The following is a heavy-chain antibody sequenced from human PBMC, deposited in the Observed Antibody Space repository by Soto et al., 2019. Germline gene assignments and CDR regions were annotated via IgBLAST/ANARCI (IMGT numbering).Heavy chain of an antibody. D-gene: IGHD2-2*01. J-gene: IGHJ4*02. V-gene: IGHV3-7*01. CDR3: ATGGGIWYQLQPFDY. CDR2: IKEDASEK. Sequence: EVQLVESVGGLVQPGGSLRVSCAASGITFSSHWMSWVRQAPGKGLEWVANIKEDASEKYYVDSVKGRFTISRDNAKNSLYLQMNSLRAEDTAVYYCATGGGIWYQLQPFDYWGQGTLVTVSS. CDR1: GITFSSHW.